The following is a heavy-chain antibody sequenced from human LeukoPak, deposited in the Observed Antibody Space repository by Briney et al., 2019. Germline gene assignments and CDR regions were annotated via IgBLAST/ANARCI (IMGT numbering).Heavy chain of an antibody. CDR1: GFTFDDYA. Sequence: GGSLRLSCAASGFTFDDYAMSWVRQAPGKGLEWVSGINWNGGYTGFADSVKGRFTISRDNSKNTLFLQMNSLRAEDTAVYYCAKGGYCSSTSCYVGWFDPWGQGTLVTVSS. CDR3: AKGGYCSSTSCYVGWFDP. CDR2: INWNGGYT. J-gene: IGHJ5*02. V-gene: IGHV3-20*04. D-gene: IGHD2-2*01.